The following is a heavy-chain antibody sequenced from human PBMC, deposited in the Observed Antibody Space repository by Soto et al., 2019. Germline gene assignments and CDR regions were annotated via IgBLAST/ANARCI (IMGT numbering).Heavy chain of an antibody. V-gene: IGHV4-30-4*01. Sequence: SETLSLTCTVSGGSISSGDYYWSWIRQPPGKGLEWIGYISYSGITYYNPSRKSPVTISVDTSKNQCSLKLSSVTAADTAVYYCARGTVGYSYGYYYYYYGMDVWGQGTTGTLSS. CDR1: GGSISSGDYY. CDR3: ARGTVGYSYGYYYYYYGMDV. CDR2: ISYSGIT. J-gene: IGHJ6*02. D-gene: IGHD5-18*01.